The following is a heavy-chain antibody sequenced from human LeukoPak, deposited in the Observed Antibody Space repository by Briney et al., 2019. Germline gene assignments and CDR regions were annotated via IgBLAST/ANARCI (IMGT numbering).Heavy chain of an antibody. D-gene: IGHD3-9*01. Sequence: PGGSLRLSCAASGFPFRDYYVTWIRQAPGKGLEWISYISRSGDSLYYADSVEGRFTISRDNAKNSLFLEMNSLRADDTAVYYCAREVVIFPDYYYYGMDVWGQGTTVTVSS. J-gene: IGHJ6*02. CDR3: AREVVIFPDYYYYGMDV. CDR2: ISRSGDSL. CDR1: GFPFRDYY. V-gene: IGHV3-11*01.